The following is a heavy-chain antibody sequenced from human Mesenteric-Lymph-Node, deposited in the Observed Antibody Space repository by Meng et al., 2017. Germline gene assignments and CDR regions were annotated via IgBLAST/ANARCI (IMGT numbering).Heavy chain of an antibody. Sequence: QVQLQESGPGLVKPSQTLSLTCTVSGGSIRSGGYYWSWIRQPPEKGLEWIGYIYYSGSTYYNPSLKSRVSISGDTSNKHFSLKLTSVTAADTAVYYCARSPYSGSALPFFDYWGQGSLVTVSS. D-gene: IGHD1-26*01. CDR2: IYYSGST. CDR3: ARSPYSGSALPFFDY. CDR1: GGSIRSGGYY. V-gene: IGHV4-30-4*08. J-gene: IGHJ4*02.